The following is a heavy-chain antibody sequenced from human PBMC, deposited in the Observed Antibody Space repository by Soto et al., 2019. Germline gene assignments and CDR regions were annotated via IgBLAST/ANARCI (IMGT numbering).Heavy chain of an antibody. CDR3: ASKWELQSNWFDP. V-gene: IGHV4-39*07. J-gene: IGHJ5*02. CDR2: LSSAGSI. Sequence: PSETLSLTCSVSGGSITSGTYYWVWIRQPPGKGPEWIGSLSSAGSIHYNPSLKSRVTISVDTSKNQFSLKLSSVTAADTAVYYCASKWELQSNWFDPWGPGTLVTVSS. D-gene: IGHD1-26*01. CDR1: GGSITSGTYY.